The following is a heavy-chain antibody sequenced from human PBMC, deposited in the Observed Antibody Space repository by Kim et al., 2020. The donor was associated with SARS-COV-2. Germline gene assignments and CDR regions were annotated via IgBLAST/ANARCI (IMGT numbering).Heavy chain of an antibody. D-gene: IGHD1-26*01. V-gene: IGHV3-11*06. CDR3: ARDPSGSYSSYYFDY. Sequence: DTVKARFTIPRDNAQNSLYLQMNSLRADDTAVYYCARDPSGSYSSYYFDYWGQGTLVTVSS. J-gene: IGHJ4*02.